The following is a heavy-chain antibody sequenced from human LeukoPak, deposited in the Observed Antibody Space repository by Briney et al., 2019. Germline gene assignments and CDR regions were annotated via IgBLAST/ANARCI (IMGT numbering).Heavy chain of an antibody. CDR1: GDSISSGGYY. CDR2: IFYIGST. CDR3: ARARQYYYDSSGYYLHSYYFDY. Sequence: LSETLSLTCTLSGDSISSGGYYWSWIRQPPGKGLECIGYIFYIGSTYYSSYLKSRVTISVETPMNKFSLKLSSVTAVDTDVYYCARARQYYYDSSGYYLHSYYFDYWGQGTLVTVSS. V-gene: IGHV4-31*03. D-gene: IGHD3-22*01. J-gene: IGHJ4*02.